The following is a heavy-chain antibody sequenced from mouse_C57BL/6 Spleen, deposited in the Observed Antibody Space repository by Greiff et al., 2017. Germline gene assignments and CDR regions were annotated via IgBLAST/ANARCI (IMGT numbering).Heavy chain of an antibody. CDR1: GYTFTSYW. V-gene: IGHV1-55*01. CDR2: IYPGSGST. CDR3: AREGPYYDYDYVDY. Sequence: QVQLQQPGAELVKPGASVKMSCKASGYTFTSYWITWVKQRPGQGLAWIGDIYPGSGSTNYNEKFKSKATLTVDTSSSTAYMQLSSLTSEDSAVYYCAREGPYYDYDYVDYWGQGTTLTVSS. D-gene: IGHD2-4*01. J-gene: IGHJ2*01.